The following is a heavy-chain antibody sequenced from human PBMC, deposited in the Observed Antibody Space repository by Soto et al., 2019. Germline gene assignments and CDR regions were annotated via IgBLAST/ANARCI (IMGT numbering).Heavy chain of an antibody. CDR2: IYSGGST. J-gene: IGHJ6*03. D-gene: IGHD5-12*01. V-gene: IGHV3-53*04. Sequence: GGSLRLSCAASGFTFSSYAMSWVRQAPGKGLEWVSVIYSGGSTYYADSVKGRFTISRHNSKNTLYLQMNSLRAEDTAVYYCARATRDSGYDYGYYYYYMDVWGKGTTVTVSS. CDR1: GFTFSSYA. CDR3: ARATRDSGYDYGYYYYYMDV.